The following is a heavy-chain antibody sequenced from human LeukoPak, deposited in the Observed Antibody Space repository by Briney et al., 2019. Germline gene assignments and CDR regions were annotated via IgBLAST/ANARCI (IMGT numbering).Heavy chain of an antibody. D-gene: IGHD3-10*01. CDR1: GXTFSSYA. V-gene: IGHV3-23*01. CDR2: ISGSGGAT. CDR3: AKGAYYHGSGRYFDY. Sequence: PGGSLRLSCAASGXTFSSYAMNWVRQAPGKGLEWGSAISGSGGATYYADSVKGRFTMSRDNSKNTLYLQMNSLRAEDTAVYYCAKGAYYHGSGRYFDYWGQGTLVTVSS. J-gene: IGHJ4*02.